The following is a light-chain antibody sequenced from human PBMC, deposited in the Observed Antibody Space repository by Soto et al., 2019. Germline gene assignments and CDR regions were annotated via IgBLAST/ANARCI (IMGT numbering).Light chain of an antibody. V-gene: IGKV4-1*01. Sequence: DIVMTQSPDSLAVSLGERATINCKSSQSVLYSSNNKNYLAWYQQRPGQPPKLLIYWASTRESGVPDRFSGSGSGTDFTLTITRLQAEDVAVYYCQQYESTPPTCGQGTKLKIK. CDR2: WAS. CDR3: QQYESTPPT. J-gene: IGKJ2*01. CDR1: QSVLYSSNNKNY.